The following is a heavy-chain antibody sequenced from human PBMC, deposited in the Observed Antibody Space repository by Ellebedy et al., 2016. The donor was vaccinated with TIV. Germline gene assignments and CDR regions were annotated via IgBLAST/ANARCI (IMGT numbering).Heavy chain of an antibody. CDR2: ISNTGSRT. CDR3: AKGRGRGSDSSAPRYYFDY. D-gene: IGHD3-22*01. CDR1: GFTFSSYW. Sequence: GESLKISCAASGFTFSSYWMSWVRQAPGKGLEWVSTISNTGSRTYYADSVEGRFIISRDNSKKTLYLQMNSLRAEDTAVYYCAKGRGRGSDSSAPRYYFDYWGLGTLVTVSS. J-gene: IGHJ4*02. V-gene: IGHV3-23*01.